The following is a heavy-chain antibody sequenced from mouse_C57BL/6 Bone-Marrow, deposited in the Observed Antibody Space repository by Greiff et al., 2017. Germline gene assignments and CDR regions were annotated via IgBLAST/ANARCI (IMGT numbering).Heavy chain of an antibody. CDR3: ARIRADVYYVFLYFDV. CDR2: ILWADDN. D-gene: IGHD2-3*01. CDR1: GFSLSTFGLG. V-gene: IGHV8-8*01. J-gene: IGHJ1*03. Sequence: QVTLKESGPGILQPSQTLSLTCSFSGFSLSTFGLGVGWIRQPSGKGLEWLAHILWADDNYYHPALKSRLPISKDTSNNQVFLKIANWDTADTATYYCARIRADVYYVFLYFDVWGTGTTVTVSS.